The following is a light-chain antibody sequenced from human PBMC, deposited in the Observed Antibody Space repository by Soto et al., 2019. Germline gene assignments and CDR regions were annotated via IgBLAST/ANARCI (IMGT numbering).Light chain of an antibody. V-gene: IGKV1-39*01. J-gene: IGKJ5*01. CDR1: QSITKS. CDR3: QQSYITPIT. CDR2: AAS. Sequence: DIQMTQSPSSLSASVGDTITVTCRANQSITKSLNWYQKKPGAAPRLLIRAASGLHSGVPPRFSGSGSGTDFTLTISSLEPDDLATYYCQQSYITPITFGQGTRLEIK.